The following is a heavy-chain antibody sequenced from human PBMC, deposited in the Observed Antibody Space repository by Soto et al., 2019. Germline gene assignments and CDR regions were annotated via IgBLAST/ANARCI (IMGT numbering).Heavy chain of an antibody. V-gene: IGHV3-23*01. CDR3: ARGLGIDY. J-gene: IGHJ4*02. Sequence: EVQLLESGGGLVQPGGSLRLSCAASGFTFSSYAMTWVRQAPGKGLEWVSVITGSGGNTYYADSVKARFTISRDNSKSTLYLPMNSLRVEDTATYFCARGLGIDYWGQGTLVTVSS. CDR1: GFTFSSYA. CDR2: ITGSGGNT. D-gene: IGHD3-9*01.